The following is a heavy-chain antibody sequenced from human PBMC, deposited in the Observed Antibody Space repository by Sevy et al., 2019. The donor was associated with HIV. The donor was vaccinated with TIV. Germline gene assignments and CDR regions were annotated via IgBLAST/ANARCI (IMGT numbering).Heavy chain of an antibody. V-gene: IGHV4-34*01. CDR1: GGSFSGYY. CDR2: INHSGST. CDR3: ARGHRIYYYYYGMDV. Sequence: QSQTLSLTCAVYGGSFSGYYWSWIRQPPGKGLECIGEINHSGSTNYNPSLKSRVTISVDTSKNQFSLKLSSVTAADTAVYYCARGHRIYYYYYGMDVWGQGTTVTVSS. D-gene: IGHD3-16*02. J-gene: IGHJ6*02.